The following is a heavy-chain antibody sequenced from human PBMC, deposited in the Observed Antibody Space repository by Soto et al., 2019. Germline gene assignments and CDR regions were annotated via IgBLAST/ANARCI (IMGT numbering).Heavy chain of an antibody. CDR2: IVVGSGNT. D-gene: IGHD2-15*01. Sequence: SVKVSCKASGFTFTSSAVQWVRQARGQRLEWIGWIVVGSGNTNYAQKFQERVTITRDMSTSTAYMELSSLRSEDTAVYYCAAGSQYCSGGSCYSFGINYWGQGTLVTVSS. CDR3: AAGSQYCSGGSCYSFGINY. J-gene: IGHJ4*02. CDR1: GFTFTSSA. V-gene: IGHV1-58*01.